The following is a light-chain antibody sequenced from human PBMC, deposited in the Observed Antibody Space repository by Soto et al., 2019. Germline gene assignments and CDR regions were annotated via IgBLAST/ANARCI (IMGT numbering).Light chain of an antibody. CDR3: QQRNDWPWT. CDR1: ESVGNY. V-gene: IGKV3-11*01. CDR2: DTS. J-gene: IGKJ1*01. Sequence: EVLLTQSPATLSLSPGERATLSCRASESVGNYVAWYQHKPGQGPRLLIYDTSDWATGVPARFSGSGSGTDFTLTISGLEPEDFAVYYCQQRNDWPWTFGQGTKVEMK.